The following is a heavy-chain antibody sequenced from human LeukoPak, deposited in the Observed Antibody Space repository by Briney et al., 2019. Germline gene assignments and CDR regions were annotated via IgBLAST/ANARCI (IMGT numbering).Heavy chain of an antibody. CDR2: IYYSGST. D-gene: IGHD6-13*01. CDR1: GGSISSYY. CDR3: AREAVAAAGSHFDC. Sequence: SETLSLTCTVSGGSISSYYWSWIRQPPGKGLEWIGYIYYSGSTNYNPSLKSRVTISVDTSKNQFSLKLSSVTAADTAVYYCAREAVAAAGSHFDCWGQGTLVTVSS. J-gene: IGHJ4*02. V-gene: IGHV4-59*01.